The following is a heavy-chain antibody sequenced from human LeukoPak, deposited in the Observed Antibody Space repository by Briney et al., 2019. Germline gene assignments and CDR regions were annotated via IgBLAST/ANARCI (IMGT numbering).Heavy chain of an antibody. D-gene: IGHD4-17*01. CDR3: ARHPYGVLDY. Sequence: GGPLRLSCAASGFTFSSCWMSWVRQAPGKGLEWVSGISSSGGRTYYADSVKGRFTISRDNSKNTLYLQMNSLRAEDTAVYYCARHPYGVLDYWGQGTLVTVSS. V-gene: IGHV3-23*01. CDR2: ISSSGGRT. J-gene: IGHJ4*02. CDR1: GFTFSSCW.